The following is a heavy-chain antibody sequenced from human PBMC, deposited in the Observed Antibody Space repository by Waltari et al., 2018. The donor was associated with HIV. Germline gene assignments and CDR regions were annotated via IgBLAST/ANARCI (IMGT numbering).Heavy chain of an antibody. CDR1: GGSITSGDYY. J-gene: IGHJ2*01. CDR3: ARGLDILTGHYHWFLDV. V-gene: IGHV4-61*02. CDR2: VYTSGSA. D-gene: IGHD3-9*01. Sequence: QVQLQESGPRLVKPSQTLSLTCTVSGGSITSGDYYWTWIRQPAGKGLEWIGRVYTSGSANYNPSLRSRVTMSLDTSKNQFSLKLTSVTAADTAVYYCARGLDILTGHYHWFLDVWGRGTLVTVSS.